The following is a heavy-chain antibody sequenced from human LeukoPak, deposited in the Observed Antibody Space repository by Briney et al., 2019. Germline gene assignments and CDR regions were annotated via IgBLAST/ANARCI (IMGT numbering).Heavy chain of an antibody. V-gene: IGHV3-74*01. CDR2: INSDGSNA. J-gene: IGHJ2*01. CDR3: ARGDSNNYWYFDL. D-gene: IGHD4-11*01. Sequence: SGGSLRLSCAASGFTFSNYWVNWVRQGPGKGLVWASGINSDGSNANYADSVKGRFTISRDNAKNTLHLQMNRLRAEDTAVYYCARGDSNNYWYFDLWGRGTLVTVSS. CDR1: GFTFSNYW.